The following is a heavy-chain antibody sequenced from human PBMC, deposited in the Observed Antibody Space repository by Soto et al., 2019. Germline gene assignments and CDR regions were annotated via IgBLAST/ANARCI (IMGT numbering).Heavy chain of an antibody. D-gene: IGHD3-10*01. CDR2: IYYSGST. CDR1: GGSISSGGYY. Sequence: SETLSLTCAVSGGSISSGGYYWSWIRQHPGKGLEWIGYIYYSGSTYYNPSLKSRVTISVDTSKNQFSLKLSSVTAADTAVYYCARVSITTVQNFDYWGQGTLVTVSS. V-gene: IGHV4-31*11. CDR3: ARVSITTVQNFDY. J-gene: IGHJ4*02.